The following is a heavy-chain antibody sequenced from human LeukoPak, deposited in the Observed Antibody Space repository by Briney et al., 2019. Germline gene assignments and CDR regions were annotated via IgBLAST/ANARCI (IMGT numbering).Heavy chain of an antibody. CDR1: GGTFSLFS. CDR3: ARLYSSSDLDY. Sequence: SVKVSCKASGGTFSLFSFNWVRQAPGQGLEWMGGIIPFFNRATYAQKFQGRISIITDESTSTAYMELSSLTSEDAAVYYCARLYSSSDLDYWGQGALVTVSS. J-gene: IGHJ4*02. D-gene: IGHD6-6*01. CDR2: IIPFFNRA. V-gene: IGHV1-69*05.